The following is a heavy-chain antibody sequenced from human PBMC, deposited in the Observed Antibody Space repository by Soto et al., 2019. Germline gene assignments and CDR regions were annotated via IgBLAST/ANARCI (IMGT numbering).Heavy chain of an antibody. D-gene: IGHD6-19*01. V-gene: IGHV3-23*01. CDR3: AAGSGFDYGMDV. J-gene: IGHJ6*02. CDR2: ISGSGGST. Sequence: GGSLRLSCAASGFTFSSYAMSWVRQAPGKGLEWVSAISGSGGSTYYADSVKGRFTISRDNSKNTLYLQMNSLRAEDTAVYYCAAGSGFDYGMDVWGQGTTVTVSS. CDR1: GFTFSSYA.